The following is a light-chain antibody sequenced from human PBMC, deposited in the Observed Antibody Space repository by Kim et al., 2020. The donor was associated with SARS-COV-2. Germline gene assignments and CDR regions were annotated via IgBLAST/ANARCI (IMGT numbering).Light chain of an antibody. CDR1: QSISTY. CDR3: QQSYGISWT. Sequence: DIQMTQSPSSLSAYVGDRVTITCRASQSISTYLNWFQQKPGKPPKLLIYAASNLQRGVPSRFSGSGSGTDFTLTISSLQAEDFASYFCQQSYGISWTFGQGTKLEIK. CDR2: AAS. J-gene: IGKJ1*01. V-gene: IGKV1-39*01.